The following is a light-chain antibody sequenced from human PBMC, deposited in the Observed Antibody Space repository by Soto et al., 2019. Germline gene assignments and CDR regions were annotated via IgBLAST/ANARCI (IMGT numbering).Light chain of an antibody. Sequence: DIQVSQSPSSLSASIGDRVTITCRATQGIGRSLTWYQQRSGKAPKSLIFAASSLQSGVPSSVIAGGSETHFPLTITSLQPEDLATFYCQQTYRTPPFSFCPGTRVDIK. CDR1: QGIGRS. V-gene: IGKV1-39*01. J-gene: IGKJ3*01. CDR2: AAS. CDR3: QQTYRTPPFS.